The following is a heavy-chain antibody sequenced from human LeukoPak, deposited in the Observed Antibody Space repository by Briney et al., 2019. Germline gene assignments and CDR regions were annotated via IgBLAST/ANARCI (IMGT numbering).Heavy chain of an antibody. CDR2: IIPIFGTA. V-gene: IGHV1-69*01. J-gene: IGHJ4*02. Sequence: SVQVSCKASGGTFSSYAISWVRQAPGQGLEWMGGIIPIFGTANYAQKFQGRVTITADESTSTAYMELSSLRSEDTAVYYCARAYPTPSYYYGSGSPFDYWGQGTLVTVSS. CDR3: ARAYPTPSYYYGSGSPFDY. CDR1: GGTFSSYA. D-gene: IGHD3-10*01.